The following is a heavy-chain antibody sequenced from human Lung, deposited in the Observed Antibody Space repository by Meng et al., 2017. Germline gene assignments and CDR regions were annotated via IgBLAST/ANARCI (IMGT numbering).Heavy chain of an antibody. Sequence: QAQLVQSGAEVREPGAAGKVSGKASGYTFTSYAIHWVRQAPGQRLEWMGWINAGTGNRKYSQKFQGRVTITRDTSATTVFMELSSLRSEDTAVYYCARGRVVVAATPSDYWGQGTLVTVSS. CDR1: GYTFTSYA. CDR2: INAGTGNR. CDR3: ARGRVVVAATPSDY. V-gene: IGHV1-3*01. J-gene: IGHJ4*02. D-gene: IGHD2-15*01.